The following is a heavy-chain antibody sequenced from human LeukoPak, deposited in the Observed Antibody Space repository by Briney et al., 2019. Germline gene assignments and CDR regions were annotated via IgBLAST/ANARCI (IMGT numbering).Heavy chain of an antibody. CDR1: GFTFSSYA. D-gene: IGHD6-6*01. J-gene: IGHJ4*02. Sequence: GGSLRLSCAASGFTFSSYAMHWVRQAPGKGLEWVAVISYDGSNKYYADSVKGRFTISRDNSKNTLYLQMNSLRAEDTAMYYCARDNGIAAPFDYWGQGTLVTVSS. CDR3: ARDNGIAAPFDY. V-gene: IGHV3-30*04. CDR2: ISYDGSNK.